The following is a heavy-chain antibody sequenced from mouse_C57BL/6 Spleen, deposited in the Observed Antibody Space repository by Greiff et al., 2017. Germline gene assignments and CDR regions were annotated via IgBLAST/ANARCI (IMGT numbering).Heavy chain of an antibody. Sequence: DVMLVESGGGLVKPGGSLKLSCAASGFTFSDYGMHWVRQAPEKGLEWVAYISSGSSTIYYADTVKGRFTISRDNAKNTLFLQMTSLRSEDTAMYYCARITTVPHYYAMDYWGQGTSVTVSS. CDR3: ARITTVPHYYAMDY. D-gene: IGHD1-1*01. V-gene: IGHV5-17*01. J-gene: IGHJ4*01. CDR2: ISSGSSTI. CDR1: GFTFSDYG.